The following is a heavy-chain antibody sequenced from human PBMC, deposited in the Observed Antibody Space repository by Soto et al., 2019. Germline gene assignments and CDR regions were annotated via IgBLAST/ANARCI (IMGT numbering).Heavy chain of an antibody. V-gene: IGHV1-24*01. Sequence: ASVKVSCKVSGYTLTELSMHWVRQAPGKGLEWMGGFDPEDGETIYAQKFQGRVTMTEDTSTDTAYMELSSLRSEDTAVYYCATGLGIFGVTRGSVPNWFDPWGQGTLVTVSS. CDR2: FDPEDGET. D-gene: IGHD3-3*01. CDR3: ATGLGIFGVTRGSVPNWFDP. CDR1: GYTLTELS. J-gene: IGHJ5*02.